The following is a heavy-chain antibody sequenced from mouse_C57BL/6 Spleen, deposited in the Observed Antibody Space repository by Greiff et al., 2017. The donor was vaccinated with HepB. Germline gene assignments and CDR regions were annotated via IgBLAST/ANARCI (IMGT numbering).Heavy chain of an antibody. Sequence: QVHVKQSGAELVRPGASVTLSCKASGYTFTDYEMHWVKQTPVHGLEWIGAIDPETGGTAYNQKFKGKAILTADKSSSTAYMGLRSLTSEDSAVYYCTGGDTTGVAPFDYWGQGTTLTVSS. CDR3: TGGDTTGVAPFDY. V-gene: IGHV1-15*01. D-gene: IGHD1-1*01. CDR1: GYTFTDYE. CDR2: IDPETGGT. J-gene: IGHJ2*01.